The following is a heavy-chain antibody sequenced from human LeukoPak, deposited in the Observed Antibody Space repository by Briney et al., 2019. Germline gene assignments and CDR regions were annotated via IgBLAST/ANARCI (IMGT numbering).Heavy chain of an antibody. J-gene: IGHJ5*02. D-gene: IGHD6-19*01. V-gene: IGHV3-7*01. CDR1: GFTFTNYW. CDR3: ARDPNSSGWYGTYNWFDP. CDR2: IKQDGNEK. Sequence: GGSLRLSCAASGFTFTNYWMSWVRQAPGTGLEGVANIKQDGNEKYYVDSVKGRFTISRDNAKNSLYLQMNSLRAEDTAVYYCARDPNSSGWYGTYNWFDPWGQGTLVTVSS.